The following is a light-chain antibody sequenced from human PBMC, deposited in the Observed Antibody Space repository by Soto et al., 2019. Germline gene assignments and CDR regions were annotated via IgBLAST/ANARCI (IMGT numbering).Light chain of an antibody. CDR3: QHDNNWPQYT. CDR2: GAS. J-gene: IGKJ2*01. CDR1: QSVSSN. Sequence: EIVMTQSPATLSVSPGERATLSCRASQSVSSNLAWYQQKPGQAPRLLIYGASTRATGIPARFSGRGSGTDFTLTISSLQSEYFALYYCQHDNNWPQYTFGQGTKLEIK. V-gene: IGKV3-15*01.